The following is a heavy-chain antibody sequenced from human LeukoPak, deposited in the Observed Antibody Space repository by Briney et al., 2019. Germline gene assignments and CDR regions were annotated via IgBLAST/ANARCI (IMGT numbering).Heavy chain of an antibody. CDR1: GYSISSGYY. V-gene: IGHV4-38-2*02. CDR2: IYHSGST. D-gene: IGHD2-2*01. Sequence: SETLSLTCTVSGYSISSGYYWGWIRQPPGKGLEWIGSIYHSGSTYYNPSLKSRVPISVDTSKNQFSLKLSSVTAADTAVYYCASYCSSTSCFASDAFDIWGQGTMVTVSS. CDR3: ASYCSSTSCFASDAFDI. J-gene: IGHJ3*02.